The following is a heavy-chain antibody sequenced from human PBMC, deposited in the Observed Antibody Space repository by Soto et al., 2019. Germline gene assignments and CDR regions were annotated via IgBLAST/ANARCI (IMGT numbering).Heavy chain of an antibody. CDR3: AGTYCRGGSCYPFDWFDP. Sequence: QVQLQESGPGLVKPSETLSLTCTVSGGSISSYYWSWIRQPPGKGLEWIGYIYYSGSTNYNPSLKRRVPLSVDPAKNQFSLKLSSVTAAETAVYYRAGTYCRGGSCYPFDWFDPWGQGTLVTVSS. V-gene: IGHV4-59*08. CDR1: GGSISSYY. J-gene: IGHJ5*02. CDR2: IYYSGST. D-gene: IGHD2-15*01.